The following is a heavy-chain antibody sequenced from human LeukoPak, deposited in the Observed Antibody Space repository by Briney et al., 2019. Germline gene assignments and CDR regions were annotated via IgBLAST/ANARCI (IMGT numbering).Heavy chain of an antibody. CDR3: AKDLWGFVEVAAIFEY. J-gene: IGHJ4*02. D-gene: IGHD2-15*01. Sequence: GGTLRLSCAASGFTFSSYGMTWVRQAPGKGLECVSAISGSGGSTYYADSVSGRLTISRDNSKNTLYLQMNSLRAEDTALYYCAKDLWGFVEVAAIFEYWGQGTLVTVSS. V-gene: IGHV3-23*01. CDR1: GFTFSSYG. CDR2: ISGSGGST.